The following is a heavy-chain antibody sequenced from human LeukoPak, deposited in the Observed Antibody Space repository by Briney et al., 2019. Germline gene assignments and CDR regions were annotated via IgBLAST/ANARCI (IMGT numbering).Heavy chain of an antibody. J-gene: IGHJ4*02. CDR2: IRYDGSNK. CDR1: GFTFSSYG. V-gene: IGHV3-30*02. Sequence: TGGSLRLSCAASGFTFSSYGMHWVRQAPGKGLEWVAFIRYDGSNKYYADSVKGRFTISRDNSKNTLYLQMNSLRAEDTAVYYCARNTYSYGSPYFDYWGQGTLVTVSS. CDR3: ARNTYSYGSPYFDY. D-gene: IGHD5-18*01.